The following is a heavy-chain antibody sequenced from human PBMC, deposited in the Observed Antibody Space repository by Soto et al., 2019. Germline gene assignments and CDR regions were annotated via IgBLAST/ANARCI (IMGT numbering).Heavy chain of an antibody. CDR3: AKGEAARGYYYGMDV. CDR1: GFTFSSYG. V-gene: IGHV3-23*01. D-gene: IGHD6-6*01. Sequence: WGSLRPSGAAAGFTFSSYGMSWVRQAPWKGLEWVSAISGSGGSTYYADSVKGRFTISRDNSKNTLYLQMNSLRAEDTAVYYCAKGEAARGYYYGMDVWGQGTTLTVSS. CDR2: ISGSGGST. J-gene: IGHJ6*02.